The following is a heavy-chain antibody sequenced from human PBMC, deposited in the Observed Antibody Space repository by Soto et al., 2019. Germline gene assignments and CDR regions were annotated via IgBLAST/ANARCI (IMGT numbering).Heavy chain of an antibody. CDR3: ARGPHFITMVRGVTRDLAD. J-gene: IGHJ4*02. Sequence: QVQLVESGGGVVQPGRSLRLSCAASGFTFSSYGMHWVRQAPGKGLEWLAGIWYDGSNKYYADSVKGRFTISRDNSKNTRYMQMNSLRAECTAVYYCARGPHFITMVRGVTRDLADWGQGTLVTVSS. CDR2: IWYDGSNK. V-gene: IGHV3-33*01. D-gene: IGHD3-10*01. CDR1: GFTFSSYG.